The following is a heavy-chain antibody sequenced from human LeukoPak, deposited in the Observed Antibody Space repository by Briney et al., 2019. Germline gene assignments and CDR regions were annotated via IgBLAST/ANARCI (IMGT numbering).Heavy chain of an antibody. CDR1: GFTFSSYA. Sequence: GGSLGLSCAASGFTFSSYAMHWVRQAPGKGLEWVAVISYDGSNKYYADSVKGRFTIPRDNSKNTLYLQMNSLRAEDTAVYYCARGVRNGYNYSYRGQGTLVTVSS. J-gene: IGHJ4*02. V-gene: IGHV3-30-3*01. CDR2: ISYDGSNK. D-gene: IGHD5-24*01. CDR3: ARGVRNGYNYSY.